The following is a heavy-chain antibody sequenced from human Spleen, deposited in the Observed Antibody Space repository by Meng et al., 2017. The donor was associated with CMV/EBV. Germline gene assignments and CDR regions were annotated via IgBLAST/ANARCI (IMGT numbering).Heavy chain of an antibody. Sequence: QLQLQEAGPGLVKPSETLSLTCTVSGGSISSSSYYWGWIRQPPGKGLEWIGSIYYSGSTYYNPSLKSRVTISVDTSKNQFSLKLSSVTAADTAVYYCARSTVAGPGVFDYWGQGTLVTVSS. D-gene: IGHD6-19*01. J-gene: IGHJ4*02. V-gene: IGHV4-39*07. CDR3: ARSTVAGPGVFDY. CDR2: IYYSGST. CDR1: GGSISSSSYY.